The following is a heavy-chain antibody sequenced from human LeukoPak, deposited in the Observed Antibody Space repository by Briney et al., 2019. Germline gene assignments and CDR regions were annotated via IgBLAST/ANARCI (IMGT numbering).Heavy chain of an antibody. CDR1: GDSISSGNFY. V-gene: IGHV4-39*02. D-gene: IGHD5-24*01. CDR3: ARDGRWLQPTLDY. Sequence: SETLSLTCTVSGDSISSGNFYWGWIRQPPGKELQWIGSIYYNGITHYNPSLESRVTISADTSTNEFSLKLSSVTAADTAVYYCARDGRWLQPTLDYWGQGTLVTVSS. CDR2: IYYNGIT. J-gene: IGHJ4*02.